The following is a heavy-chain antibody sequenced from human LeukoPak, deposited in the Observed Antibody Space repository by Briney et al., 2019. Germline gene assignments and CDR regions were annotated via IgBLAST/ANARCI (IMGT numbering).Heavy chain of an antibody. CDR2: IIPIFGTA. CDR3: ASDSSSPYYFDY. J-gene: IGHJ4*02. V-gene: IGHV1-69*13. D-gene: IGHD6-13*01. CDR1: GGTFSSYA. Sequence: SVKVSCKASGGTFSSYAISWVRQAPGQGLEWMGGIIPIFGTANYAQKFQGRVTITADESTSTAYMELSSLRSEDTAVYYCASDSSSPYYFDYWGQGTLVTVSS.